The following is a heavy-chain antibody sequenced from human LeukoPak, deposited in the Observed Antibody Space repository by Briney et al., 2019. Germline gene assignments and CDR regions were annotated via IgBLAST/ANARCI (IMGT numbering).Heavy chain of an antibody. V-gene: IGHV3-66*01. CDR2: IYSGGST. CDR1: GFTFSSYA. Sequence: GGSLRLSCAASGFTFSSYAMHWVRQAPGKGLEWVSVIYSGGSTYYADSVKGRFTISRDNSKNTLYLQMNSLRAEDTAVYYCARGLITMIETYYFDYWGQGTLVTVSS. J-gene: IGHJ4*02. D-gene: IGHD3-22*01. CDR3: ARGLITMIETYYFDY.